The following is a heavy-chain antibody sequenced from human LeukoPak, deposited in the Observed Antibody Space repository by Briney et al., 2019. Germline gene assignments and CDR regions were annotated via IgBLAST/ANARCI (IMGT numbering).Heavy chain of an antibody. CDR3: ATTPDIVVVVAAIRLDY. V-gene: IGHV1-3*01. Sequence: ASVKVSCKASGYTFTSYAMHWVRQAPGQRLEWMGWINAGNGNTKYSQKFQGRVTITRDTSASTAYMELSSLRSEDTAVYYCATTPDIVVVVAAIRLDYWGQGTLVTVSS. D-gene: IGHD2-15*01. CDR2: INAGNGNT. J-gene: IGHJ4*02. CDR1: GYTFTSYA.